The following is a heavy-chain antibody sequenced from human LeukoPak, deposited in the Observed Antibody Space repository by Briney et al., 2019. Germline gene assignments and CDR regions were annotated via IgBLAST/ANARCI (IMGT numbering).Heavy chain of an antibody. D-gene: IGHD4-17*01. J-gene: IGHJ3*02. CDR3: ARASTVLRAFDI. V-gene: IGHV4-34*01. CDR1: GGSFSGYY. Sequence: SETLSLTCAVYGGSFSGYYWSWIRQPAGKGLEWIGEINHSGSTNYNPSLKSRVTISVDTSKNQFSLKLSSVTAADTAVYYCARASTVLRAFDIWGQGTMVTVSS. CDR2: INHSGST.